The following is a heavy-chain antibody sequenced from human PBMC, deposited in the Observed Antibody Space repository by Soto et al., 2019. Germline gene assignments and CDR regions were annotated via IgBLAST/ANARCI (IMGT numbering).Heavy chain of an antibody. CDR3: ARDHPTTATSMVDY. CDR1: GFTFSSYG. J-gene: IGHJ4*02. D-gene: IGHD4-17*01. Sequence: GGSLRLSCAASGFTFSSYGMHWVRQAPGKGLEWVAVIWYDGSNKYYADSVKGRFTISRDNSKNTLYLQMNSLRAEDTAVYYWARDHPTTATSMVDYWGQGTLVTVSS. CDR2: IWYDGSNK. V-gene: IGHV3-33*01.